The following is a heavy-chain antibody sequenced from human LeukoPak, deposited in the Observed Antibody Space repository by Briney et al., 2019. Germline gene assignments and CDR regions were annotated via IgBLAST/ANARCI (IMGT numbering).Heavy chain of an antibody. J-gene: IGHJ2*01. V-gene: IGHV4-4*07. CDR1: GGSSFSYY. Sequence: SETLSLTCTVSGGSSFSYYWNWIRQPAGKGLEWIGHIYTSGSTNYNPSLKSRVTISVYTPKNQFSLKLISVTAADTAVYYCARWGSHSYWYFDLWGRGTLVTVSS. CDR2: IYTSGST. D-gene: IGHD7-27*01. CDR3: ARWGSHSYWYFDL.